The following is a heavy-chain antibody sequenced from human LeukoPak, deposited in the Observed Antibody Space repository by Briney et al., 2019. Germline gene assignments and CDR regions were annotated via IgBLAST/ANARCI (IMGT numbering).Heavy chain of an antibody. J-gene: IGHJ4*02. CDR1: GYTFTGYY. V-gene: IGHV1-2*02. CDR2: INPNSGGT. CDR3: ARDPMAADYYDSSGYYTPFDY. Sequence: ASVKVSCKASGYTFTGYYMHWVRQAPGQGLEWMGWINPNSGGTNYAQKFQGRVTMTRDTSISTAYMELSRLRSDDTAVYYCARDPMAADYYDSSGYYTPFDYWGQGTLVTVSS. D-gene: IGHD3-22*01.